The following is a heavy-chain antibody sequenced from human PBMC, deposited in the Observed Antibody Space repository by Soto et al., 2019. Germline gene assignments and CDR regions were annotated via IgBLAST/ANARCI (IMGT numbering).Heavy chain of an antibody. CDR1: GYTFTNFG. CDR3: ARLITGVEAWVAP. V-gene: IGHV1-18*01. J-gene: IGHJ5*02. Sequence: QVQLVQSGAEVKKPGASVKVSCRASGYTFTNFGVTWVRRAPGQGLEWMGWISAYTDTPNYAQKFQGRVTMTIGTSTSTAYLDLRSLTSGATAVYFCARLITGVEAWVAPWGQGTLVTVSS. D-gene: IGHD1-20*01. CDR2: ISAYTDTP.